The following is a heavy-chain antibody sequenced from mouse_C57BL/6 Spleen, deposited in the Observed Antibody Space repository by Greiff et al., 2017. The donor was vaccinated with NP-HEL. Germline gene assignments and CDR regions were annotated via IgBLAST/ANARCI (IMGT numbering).Heavy chain of an antibody. J-gene: IGHJ2*01. Sequence: QVTLKESGPGILQPSQTLSLTCSFSGFSLSTFGMGVGWIRQPSGKGLEWLAHIWWVDDKYYNPALKSRLTISKDTSKNQVFLKIANVDTADTATYYCARIGGYSNYVGVYYFDYWGQGTTLTVSS. V-gene: IGHV8-8*01. CDR2: IWWVDDK. D-gene: IGHD2-5*01. CDR1: GFSLSTFGMG. CDR3: ARIGGYSNYVGVYYFDY.